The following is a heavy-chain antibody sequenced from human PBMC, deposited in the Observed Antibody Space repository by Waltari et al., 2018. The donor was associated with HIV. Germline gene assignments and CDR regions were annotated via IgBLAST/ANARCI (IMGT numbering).Heavy chain of an antibody. D-gene: IGHD4-17*01. CDR1: AGSFVGHY. J-gene: IGHJ2*01. V-gene: IGHV4-34*02. CDR2: MNDGGKA. CDR3: ARGPRPSTVTAPGWYFDL. Sequence: QVDLRQWGTGLLKPSETLSRTCPVYAGSFVGHYWSWVRETPGKGLEWIGEMNDGGKANYNPALKSRVSMSIDPSKKQFTLKLRSVTAADTAVYYCARGPRPSTVTAPGWYFDLWGRGTLVTVSS.